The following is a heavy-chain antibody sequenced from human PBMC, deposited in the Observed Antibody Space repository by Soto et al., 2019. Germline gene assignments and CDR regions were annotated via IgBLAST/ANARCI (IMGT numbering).Heavy chain of an antibody. CDR3: ARHHGPTTSENWFDP. CDR1: GYTFFTYV. J-gene: IGHJ5*02. Sequence: QVHLVQSGVEVKTPGASVKVSCQASGYTFFTYVISWVRQAPGQGLGWMGGFSTYSGDTKYAQKFQGRVTMTTDTSTTTAYLELRSLRSDDTAVYYCARHHGPTTSENWFDPWGQGTLVTVSS. D-gene: IGHD5-12*01. V-gene: IGHV1-18*01. CDR2: FSTYSGDT.